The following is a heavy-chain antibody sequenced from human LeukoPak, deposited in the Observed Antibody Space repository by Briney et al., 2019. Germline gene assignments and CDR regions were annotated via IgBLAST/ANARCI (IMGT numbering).Heavy chain of an antibody. CDR1: GGSISSYY. J-gene: IGHJ4*02. V-gene: IGHV4-59*05. Sequence: KPSETLSLTCTVSGGSISSYYWSWIRQPPGKGLEWIGSIYYSGSTYYNPSLKSRVTISVDTSKNQFSLKLSSVTAADTAVYYCARQLGSGWYPDYWGQGTLVTVSS. CDR3: ARQLGSGWYPDY. CDR2: IYYSGST. D-gene: IGHD6-19*01.